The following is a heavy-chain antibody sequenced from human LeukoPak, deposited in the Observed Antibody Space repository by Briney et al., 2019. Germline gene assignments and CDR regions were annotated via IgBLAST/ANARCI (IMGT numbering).Heavy chain of an antibody. V-gene: IGHV3-30*02. D-gene: IGHD5-24*01. CDR3: ASLSDGYNPPDY. CDR1: GFTFSSYG. J-gene: IGHJ4*02. Sequence: AGGSLRLSCAASGFTFSSYGMHWVRQAPGKGLEWVAFIRYDGSNKYYADSVKGRFTISRDNSKNTLYLQMNSLRAEDTVVYYCASLSDGYNPPDYWGQGTLVTVSS. CDR2: IRYDGSNK.